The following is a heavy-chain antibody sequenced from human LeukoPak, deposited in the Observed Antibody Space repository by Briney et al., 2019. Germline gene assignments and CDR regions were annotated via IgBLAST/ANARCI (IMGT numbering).Heavy chain of an antibody. CDR2: ISLSGGTI. CDR3: FHSSGYYFDY. V-gene: IGHV3-11*04. D-gene: IGHD3-22*01. Sequence: GGSLRLSCAASGFKIDDYYMSWIRQAPGKGLEWVSHISLSGGTIHYADSVKGRFTVSRDNAKNSLYLQMNSLRAEDTAVYYCFHSSGYYFDYWGQGTLVTVSS. J-gene: IGHJ4*02. CDR1: GFKIDDYY.